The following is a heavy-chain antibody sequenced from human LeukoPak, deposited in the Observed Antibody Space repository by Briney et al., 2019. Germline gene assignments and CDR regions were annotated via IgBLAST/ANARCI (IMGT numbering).Heavy chain of an antibody. CDR2: IYPGDSHT. Sequence: GESLKISCKGSGYSFTSYWIGRVRQMPGKGLEWMGIIYPGDSHTRYSPSFQGQVTISADKSISTAYLQWSSLKASDTAMYYCARLNYYDSSGTHLDFWGQGTLVTVSS. CDR3: ARLNYYDSSGTHLDF. D-gene: IGHD3-22*01. CDR1: GYSFTSYW. V-gene: IGHV5-51*01. J-gene: IGHJ4*02.